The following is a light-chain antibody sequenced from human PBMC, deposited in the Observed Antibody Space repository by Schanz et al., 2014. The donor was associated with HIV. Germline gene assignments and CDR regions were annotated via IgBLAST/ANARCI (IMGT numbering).Light chain of an antibody. Sequence: IVMTQSPATLSLSPGERATLSCRVSQSVSSNLAWYQQKPGQAPRLLIYGASTRATGIPARFSGSGSGTEFTLTISSLEPEDFAVYYCQHRSNWPLTFGGGTKVEIK. V-gene: IGKV3-15*01. J-gene: IGKJ4*01. CDR1: QSVSSN. CDR3: QHRSNWPLT. CDR2: GAS.